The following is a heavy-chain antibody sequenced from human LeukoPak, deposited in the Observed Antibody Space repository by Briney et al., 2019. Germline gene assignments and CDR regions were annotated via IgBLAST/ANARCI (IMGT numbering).Heavy chain of an antibody. J-gene: IGHJ4*02. V-gene: IGHV1-58*02. CDR3: AADPVTASGSSWYYFDY. Sequence: ASVKVSCKASGLTFSSSAMQWVRQARGQRLEWIGWIVVGSGNTNYAQKFQERVTITRDMSTSTAYMELSSLRSEDTAVYYCAADPVTASGSSWYYFDYWGQGTLVTVSS. D-gene: IGHD6-13*01. CDR2: IVVGSGNT. CDR1: GLTFSSSA.